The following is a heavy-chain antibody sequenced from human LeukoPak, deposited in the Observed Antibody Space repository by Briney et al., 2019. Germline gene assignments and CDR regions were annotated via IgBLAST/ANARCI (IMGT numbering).Heavy chain of an antibody. CDR2: ISGSGGST. D-gene: IGHD3-16*02. CDR3: AKDRDYVWGSYRSPFDY. Sequence: GGSLRLSCAASGFTFSSYVMSWVRQAPGKGLEWVSAISGSGGSTYYADSVKGRFTISRDNSKNTLYLQMNSLRAEDTAVYYCAKDRDYVWGSYRSPFDYWGQGTLVTVSS. CDR1: GFTFSSYV. V-gene: IGHV3-23*01. J-gene: IGHJ4*02.